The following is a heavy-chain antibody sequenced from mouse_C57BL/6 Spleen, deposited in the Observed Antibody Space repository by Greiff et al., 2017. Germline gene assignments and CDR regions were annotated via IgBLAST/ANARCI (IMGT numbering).Heavy chain of an antibody. CDR3: AGSGGGFAY. V-gene: IGHV1-69*01. J-gene: IGHJ3*01. CDR1: GYTFTSYW. D-gene: IGHD3-1*01. Sequence: QVQLQQPGAELVMPGASVKLSCKASGYTFTSYWMHWVKQRPGQGLEWIGEIDPSDSYTNYNQKFKGKSTLTVDKSSSTAYMQLSSLTSEDSAVYYCAGSGGGFAYWGQGTLVTVSA. CDR2: IDPSDSYT.